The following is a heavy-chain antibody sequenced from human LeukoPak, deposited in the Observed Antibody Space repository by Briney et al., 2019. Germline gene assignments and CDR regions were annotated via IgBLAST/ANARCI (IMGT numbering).Heavy chain of an antibody. CDR2: IFYSGST. Sequence: PGGSLRLSCAASGFTFSSYGMHWIRQPPGKGLEWIGSIFYSGSTYYNPSLKSRVTISVDTSKNQFSLKLSSVTAADTAVYYCARENSDYYDSSAYLGKRSSYFDYWGQGTLVTVSS. J-gene: IGHJ4*02. CDR3: ARENSDYYDSSAYLGKRSSYFDY. V-gene: IGHV4-39*07. D-gene: IGHD3-22*01. CDR1: GFTFSSYG.